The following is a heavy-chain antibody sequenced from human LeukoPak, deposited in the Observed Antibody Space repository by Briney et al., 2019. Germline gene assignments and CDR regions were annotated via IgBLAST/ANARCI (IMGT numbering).Heavy chain of an antibody. CDR1: GFTFDDYA. CDR3: ARDWGHSTGWYYFDY. V-gene: IGHV3-21*01. D-gene: IGHD6-19*01. Sequence: GGSLRLSCAASGFTFDDYAMHWVRQAPGKGLEWVSSISSSSSYIYYADSVKGRFTISRDNAKNSLYLQMNSLRAEDTAVYYCARDWGHSTGWYYFDYWGQGTLVTVSS. J-gene: IGHJ4*02. CDR2: ISSSSSYI.